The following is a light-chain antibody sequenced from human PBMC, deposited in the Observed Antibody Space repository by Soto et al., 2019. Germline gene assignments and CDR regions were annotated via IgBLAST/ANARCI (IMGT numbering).Light chain of an antibody. Sequence: DIQMTQSPASLSASVGDRVTITCRASQDIRSDLGWYQQKPGRAPKRLMFAASRLQSGVPSRFSGRGSGTEFPLSISSLQPEDFATYYWLQHNTVPRAFGQGTKVEMK. CDR2: AAS. CDR3: LQHNTVPRA. CDR1: QDIRSD. J-gene: IGKJ1*01. V-gene: IGKV1-17*01.